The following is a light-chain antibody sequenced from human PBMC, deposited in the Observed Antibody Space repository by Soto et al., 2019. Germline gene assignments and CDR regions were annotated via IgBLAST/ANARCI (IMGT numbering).Light chain of an antibody. CDR1: QSVSSN. V-gene: IGKV3-15*01. CDR2: GAS. J-gene: IGKJ3*01. CDR3: QQYNKWVT. Sequence: EIVMTQSPATLSVSPGETVTLSCRASQSVSSNLAWYQQKRGQAPRLLIYGASTRATGIPARFIGSGSGTDFTLTINSLQLEDFAVYYCQQYNKWVTFGPGTKVDLK.